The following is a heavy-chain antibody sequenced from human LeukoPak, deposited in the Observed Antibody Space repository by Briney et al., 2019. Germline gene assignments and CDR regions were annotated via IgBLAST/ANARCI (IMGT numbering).Heavy chain of an antibody. D-gene: IGHD5-18*01. CDR3: AISIEVDTAMAETGYYFDY. CDR2: IIPIFGTA. CDR1: GGTFSSYA. V-gene: IGHV1-69*13. J-gene: IGHJ4*02. Sequence: VKVSCKASGGTFSSYAISWVRQAPGQGLEWMGRIIPIFGTANYAQKFQGRVTITTDESTSTAYMELSSLRSEDTAVYYCAISIEVDTAMAETGYYFDYWGQGTLVTVSS.